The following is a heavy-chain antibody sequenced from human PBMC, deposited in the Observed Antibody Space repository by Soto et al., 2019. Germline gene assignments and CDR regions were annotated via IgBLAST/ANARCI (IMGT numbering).Heavy chain of an antibody. CDR3: ARDGSGTNYYYYYGMDV. CDR1: GFTFSSYA. CDR2: ISYDGSNK. Sequence: GGSLRLSCAASGFTFSSYAMHWVRQAPGKGLEWVAVISYDGSNKYYADSVKGRFTISRDNSKNTLYLQMNSLRAEDTAVYYCARDGSGTNYYYYYGMDVWGQGTTVTVSS. V-gene: IGHV3-30-3*01. D-gene: IGHD3-10*01. J-gene: IGHJ6*02.